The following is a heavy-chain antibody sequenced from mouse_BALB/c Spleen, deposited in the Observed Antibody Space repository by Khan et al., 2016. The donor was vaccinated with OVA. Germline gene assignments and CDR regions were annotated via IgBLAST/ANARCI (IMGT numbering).Heavy chain of an antibody. CDR2: ILPGSNIT. D-gene: IGHD1-1*01. J-gene: IGHJ3*01. CDR3: ARGNYYGSTSWFGY. Sequence: QVQLKQSGAELMKPGASVKISCKASGYTFSSYWIEWVKQRPGHGLEWIGEILPGSNITNYNERFKDKATFTADTSSNTAYMKLSSLTSQASAIYYGARGNYYGSTSWFGYWGQGTLVTVSA. V-gene: IGHV1-9*01. CDR1: GYTFSSYW.